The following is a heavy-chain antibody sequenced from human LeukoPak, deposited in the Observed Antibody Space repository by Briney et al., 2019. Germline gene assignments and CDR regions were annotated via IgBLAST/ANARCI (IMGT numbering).Heavy chain of an antibody. Sequence: SVKVSCKASGGTFSSYAISWVRQAPGQGLEWMGGIIPIFGTANYAQKFQGRVTITADESTSTAYMELSSLRSEDTAVYYCARVALYPYEAWYFDLWGRGTLVTVSS. CDR3: ARVALYPYEAWYFDL. J-gene: IGHJ2*01. D-gene: IGHD2-8*01. CDR1: GGTFSSYA. CDR2: IIPIFGTA. V-gene: IGHV1-69*01.